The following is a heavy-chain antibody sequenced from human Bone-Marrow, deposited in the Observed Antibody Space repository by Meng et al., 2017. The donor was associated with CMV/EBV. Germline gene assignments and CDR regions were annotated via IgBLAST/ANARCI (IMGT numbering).Heavy chain of an antibody. CDR3: AKDLTGDNAFDI. V-gene: IGHV3-11*04. J-gene: IGHJ3*02. CDR1: GFTFSDYY. D-gene: IGHD1-26*01. Sequence: GGSLRLSCAASGFTFSDYYMSWIRQAPGKGLEWVSYISSSGSTIYYADSVKGRFTISRDNSKNTLYLQMNSLRAEDTAVYYCAKDLTGDNAFDIWGQGTMVTVSS. CDR2: ISSSGSTI.